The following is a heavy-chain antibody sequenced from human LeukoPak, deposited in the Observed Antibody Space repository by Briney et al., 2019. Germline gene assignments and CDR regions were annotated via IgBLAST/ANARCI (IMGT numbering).Heavy chain of an antibody. CDR3: ARDYRYYFDY. CDR2: ISGSGGST. V-gene: IGHV3-23*01. J-gene: IGHJ4*02. Sequence: GGSLRLSCAASGFTFSSYAMSWVRQAPGKGLEWVSAISGSGGSTYYADSVKGWFTISRDNSKNTLYLQMNSLRAEDTAVYYCARDYRYYFDYWGQGTLVTVSS. CDR1: GFTFSSYA.